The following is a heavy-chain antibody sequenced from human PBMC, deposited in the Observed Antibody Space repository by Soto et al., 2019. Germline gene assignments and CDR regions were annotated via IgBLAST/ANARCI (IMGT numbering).Heavy chain of an antibody. CDR3: ARDDKYYDFWSGYYAYYYYYGMDV. J-gene: IGHJ6*02. CDR1: VYAFTSYG. Sequence: AAVTVSCTAPVYAFTSYGSRCVQRAPRHRLEWIGWISAYNGNTNYAQKLQGRVTMTTDTSTSTAYMELRSLRSDDTAVYYCARDDKYYDFWSGYYAYYYYYGMDVLGQGTTVTVSS. V-gene: IGHV1-18*04. D-gene: IGHD3-3*01. CDR2: ISAYNGNT.